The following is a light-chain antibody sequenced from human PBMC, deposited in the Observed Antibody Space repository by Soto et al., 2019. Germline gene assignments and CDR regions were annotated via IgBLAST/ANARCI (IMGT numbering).Light chain of an antibody. V-gene: IGKV3-20*01. CDR2: GAS. CDR3: HQYATDPLT. CDR1: QSVGRDY. Sequence: DIVLTQSPGTLSLSPGDRATLSCRASQSVGRDYLAWFQHKAGQAPRLLVHGASNRATGIPDRFSGSGSGTDFTLTITRLEPEDFAVYYCHQYATDPLTFGGGTKVEI. J-gene: IGKJ4*01.